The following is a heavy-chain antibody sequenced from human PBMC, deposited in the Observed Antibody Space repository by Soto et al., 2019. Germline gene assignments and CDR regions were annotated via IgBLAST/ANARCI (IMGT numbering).Heavy chain of an antibody. J-gene: IGHJ4*02. CDR2: IVSSSAYT. Sequence: QVQLVESGGGLVKPGGSLRLSCAASGFTFSDYYMTWIRQAPGKGLECVSYIVSSSAYTNYAGSVKGRFTISRDNAKNSLYLEIRSLRVEDTAVYYCARLRASSWYMGGYLDYWGQGVLVTVSS. D-gene: IGHD6-13*01. CDR1: GFTFSDYY. CDR3: ARLRASSWYMGGYLDY. V-gene: IGHV3-11*06.